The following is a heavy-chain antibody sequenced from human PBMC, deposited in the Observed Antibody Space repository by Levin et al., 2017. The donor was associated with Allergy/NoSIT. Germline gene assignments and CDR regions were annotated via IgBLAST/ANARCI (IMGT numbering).Heavy chain of an antibody. J-gene: IGHJ3*02. D-gene: IGHD3-10*01. CDR2: IYYSGST. Sequence: SETLSLTCTVSGGSVSSGSYYWSWIRQPPGKGLEWIGYIYYSGSTNYNPSLKSRVTISVDTSKNQFSLKLSSVTAADTAVYYCARESVTMVRGQMFAFDIWGQGTMVTVSS. V-gene: IGHV4-61*01. CDR3: ARESVTMVRGQMFAFDI. CDR1: GGSVSSGSYY.